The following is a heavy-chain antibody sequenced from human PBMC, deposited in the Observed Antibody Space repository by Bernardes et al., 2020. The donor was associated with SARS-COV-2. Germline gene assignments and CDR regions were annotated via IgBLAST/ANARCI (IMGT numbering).Heavy chain of an antibody. V-gene: IGHV3-30*02. CDR3: AKELNWNHFDY. CDR2: IRNDGINK. J-gene: IGHJ4*02. CDR1: GFTFSTYG. Sequence: GGSLRLSRAASGFTFSTYGMQWVRQAPGKGLEWVAFIRNDGINKYYADSVKGRFTISRDNSKNTLYLQMNSLRTEDTAVYYCAKELNWNHFDYWGQGSLVTVSS. D-gene: IGHD1-20*01.